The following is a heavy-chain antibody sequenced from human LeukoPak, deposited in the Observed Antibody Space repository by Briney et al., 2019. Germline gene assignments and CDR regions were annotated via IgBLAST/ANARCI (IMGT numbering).Heavy chain of an antibody. Sequence: NASETLSLTCTVSGGSISSYYWSWIRQPAGKGLEWIGRIYTSGSTNYNPSLKSRVTISVDTSKNQFSLKLSSVTAADTAVYYCARETYYDFWSGYSGFDPWGQGTLVTVSS. CDR1: GGSISSYY. J-gene: IGHJ5*02. CDR2: IYTSGST. CDR3: ARETYYDFWSGYSGFDP. V-gene: IGHV4-4*07. D-gene: IGHD3-3*01.